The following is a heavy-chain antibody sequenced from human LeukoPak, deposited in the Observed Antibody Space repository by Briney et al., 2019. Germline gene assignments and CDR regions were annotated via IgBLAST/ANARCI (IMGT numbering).Heavy chain of an antibody. V-gene: IGHV4-38-2*02. CDR3: ARELRFSFDY. J-gene: IGHJ4*02. CDR2: IHHSGST. Sequence: SETLSLTCTVSGYSISSGYYWGWIRQPPGKGLEWIGSIHHSGSTYYNPSLKSRVTISVDTSKNQFSLKLSSVTAADTAVYYCARELRFSFDYWGQGTLVTVSS. CDR1: GYSISSGYY. D-gene: IGHD3-3*01.